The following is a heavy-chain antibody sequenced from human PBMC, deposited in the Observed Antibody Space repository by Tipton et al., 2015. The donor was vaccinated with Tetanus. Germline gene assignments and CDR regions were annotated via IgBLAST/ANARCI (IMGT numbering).Heavy chain of an antibody. CDR1: GGSISSDAHY. CDR3: ARGTWLYTSTYHRHWLDP. J-gene: IGHJ5*02. CDR2: VDDSGST. D-gene: IGHD6-13*01. Sequence: TLSLTCTVSGGSISSDAHYWTWIRQPPGKGLEWIGEVDDSGSTNYSPSLKSQVTISLDTSKNEFSLTLSSVTAADTAVYYCARGTWLYTSTYHRHWLDPWGQGALVAVSS. V-gene: IGHV4-39*07.